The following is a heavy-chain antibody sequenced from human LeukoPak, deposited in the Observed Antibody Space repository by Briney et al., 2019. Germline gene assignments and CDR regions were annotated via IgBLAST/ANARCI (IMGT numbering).Heavy chain of an antibody. J-gene: IGHJ4*02. V-gene: IGHV3-48*02. CDR1: GFTFSSYS. D-gene: IGHD1-1*01. Sequence: GGSLRLSCAVSGFTFSSYSVNWVRQAPGKGLEWVSYIRGSSNTIWYADSVKGRFTISIDNAKNSLHLQMNSLRDEDTAVYYCARDYNFAFDYWGQGTLVTVSS. CDR3: ARDYNFAFDY. CDR2: IRGSSNTI.